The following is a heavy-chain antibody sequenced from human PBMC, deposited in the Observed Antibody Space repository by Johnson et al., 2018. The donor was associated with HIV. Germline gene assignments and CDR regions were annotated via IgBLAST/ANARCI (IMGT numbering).Heavy chain of an antibody. J-gene: IGHJ3*02. CDR2: IGTAGDT. CDR3: ARNSGNGLVLRGDAFDM. D-gene: IGHD2-8*01. V-gene: IGHV3-13*01. Sequence: VQLVESGGGVVQPGRSLRLSCAASGFTFSSYDMHWVRQATGKGLEWVSAIGTAGDTYYPGSVKGRFTISRDNSKNTLHLQMNSLRPEDTAVYYCARNSGNGLVLRGDAFDMWGQGTMVTVSS. CDR1: GFTFSSYD.